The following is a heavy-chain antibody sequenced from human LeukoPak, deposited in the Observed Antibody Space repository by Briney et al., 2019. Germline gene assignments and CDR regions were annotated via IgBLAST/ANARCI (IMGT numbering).Heavy chain of an antibody. CDR2: IYYSGST. V-gene: IGHV4-59*01. Sequence: SETLSLTCTVSGVSISSYYWSWIRQPPGKGLEWIGYIYYSGSTNYNPSLKSRVTISVDTSKNQFSLKLSSVTAADTAVYYCARPAGIDYYYMDVWGKGTTVTVSS. CDR3: ARPAGIDYYYMDV. D-gene: IGHD6-19*01. J-gene: IGHJ6*03. CDR1: GVSISSYY.